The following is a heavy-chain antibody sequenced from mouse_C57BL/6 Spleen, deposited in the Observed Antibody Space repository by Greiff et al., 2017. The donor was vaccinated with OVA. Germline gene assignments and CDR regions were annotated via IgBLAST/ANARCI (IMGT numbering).Heavy chain of an antibody. J-gene: IGHJ2*01. V-gene: IGHV1-82*01. CDR1: GYAFSSSW. CDR2: IYPGDGDT. D-gene: IGHD1-1*01. Sequence: VQLQQSGPELVKPGASVKISCKASGYAFSSSWMNWVKQRPGKGLEWIGRIYPGDGDTNYNGKFKGKATLTADKSSSTAYMQLSSLTSEDSAVYFCARGGYYAYFDYWGQGTTLTVSS. CDR3: ARGGYYAYFDY.